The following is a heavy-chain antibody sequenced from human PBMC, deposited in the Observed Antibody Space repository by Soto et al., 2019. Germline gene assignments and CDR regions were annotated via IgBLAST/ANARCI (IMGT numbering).Heavy chain of an antibody. J-gene: IGHJ6*02. CDR2: INPNSGGT. CDR1: GYTFTGYY. Sequence: ASVKVSCKASGYTFTGYYMHWVRQAPGQGLEWMGWINPNSGGTNYAQKFQGWVTMTRDTSISTAYMEQSRLRSDDTAVYYGASSGGNPNYGMDVWGQGTTVTVSS. CDR3: ASSGGNPNYGMDV. D-gene: IGHD6-19*01. V-gene: IGHV1-2*04.